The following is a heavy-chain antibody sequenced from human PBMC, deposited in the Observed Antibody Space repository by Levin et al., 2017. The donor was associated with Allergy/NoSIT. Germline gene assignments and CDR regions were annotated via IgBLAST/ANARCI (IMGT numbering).Heavy chain of an antibody. D-gene: IGHD2-2*01. CDR1: GFSVSTHY. Sequence: QPGGSLRLSCAASGFSVSTHYMTWVRQGPGKGLECVSVIYDDGSTYYADSVRGRFTISRDNSKNTLSLQMNSLRDDDTAVYYCTKGHYSGVYQWGQGTLVTVSS. V-gene: IGHV3-53*01. CDR3: TKGHYSGVYQ. CDR2: IYDDGST. J-gene: IGHJ4*02.